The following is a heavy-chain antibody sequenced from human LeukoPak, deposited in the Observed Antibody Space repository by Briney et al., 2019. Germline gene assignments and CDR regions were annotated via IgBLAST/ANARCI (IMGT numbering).Heavy chain of an antibody. V-gene: IGHV4-4*07. CDR2: IYTSGST. J-gene: IGHJ4*02. D-gene: IGHD3-10*01. CDR3: ARDKGFGESLDY. CDR1: GGTISSYY. Sequence: SETLSLTCTASGGTISSYYWSWIRQPAGKGLEWIGRIYTSGSTNYNPSLKSRVTMSVDTSKNQFSLKLSSVTAADTAVYYCARDKGFGESLDYWGQGTLVTVSS.